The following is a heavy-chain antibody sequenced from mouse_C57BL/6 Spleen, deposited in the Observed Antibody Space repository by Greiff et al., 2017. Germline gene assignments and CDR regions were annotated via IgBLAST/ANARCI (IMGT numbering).Heavy chain of an antibody. V-gene: IGHV1-76*01. J-gene: IGHJ2*01. CDR3: AREDYEYGIDY. Sequence: VKLMESGAELVRPGASVKLSCKASGYTFTDYYINWVKQRPGQGLEWIARIYPGSGNTYYNEKFKGNATLTAEKSSSTAYMQLSSLTSEDSAVXFCAREDYEYGIDYWGQGTTLTVSS. CDR1: GYTFTDYY. CDR2: IYPGSGNT. D-gene: IGHD2-4*01.